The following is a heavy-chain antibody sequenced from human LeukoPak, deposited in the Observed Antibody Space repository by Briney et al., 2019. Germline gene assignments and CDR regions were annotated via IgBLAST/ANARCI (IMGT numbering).Heavy chain of an antibody. CDR1: GYTFTGYY. Sequence: SVKVSCKASGYTFTGYYMHWVRQAPGQGLEWMGGIIPIFGTANYAQKFQGRVTITADESTSTAYMELSSLRSEDTAVYYCARGGYGEGYYYYMDVWGKGTTVTISS. CDR3: ARGGYGEGYYYYMDV. V-gene: IGHV1-69*13. J-gene: IGHJ6*03. D-gene: IGHD4-17*01. CDR2: IIPIFGTA.